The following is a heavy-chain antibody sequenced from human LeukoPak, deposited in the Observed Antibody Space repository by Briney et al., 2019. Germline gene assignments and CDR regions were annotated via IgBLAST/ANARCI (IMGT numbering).Heavy chain of an antibody. CDR3: AGRPSDGGNGDFDL. D-gene: IGHD4-23*01. CDR2: IYSTDNT. J-gene: IGHJ4*02. Sequence: GGSLRLSCAASGLTVSRSIVIWVRQPPGKGLKWVSAIYSTDNTYYADSVKGRFTISRDTAQNTLYLHMNRLRDDDTAVYHCAGRPSDGGNGDFDLWGRGTRVSVSS. V-gene: IGHV3-53*01. CDR1: GLTVSRSI.